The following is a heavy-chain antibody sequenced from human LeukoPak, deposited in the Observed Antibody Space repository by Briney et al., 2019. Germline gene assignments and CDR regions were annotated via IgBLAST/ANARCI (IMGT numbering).Heavy chain of an antibody. J-gene: IGHJ4*02. V-gene: IGHV4-39*07. Sequence: SETLSLTCTVSGGSISSSSYYWGWIRQPPGKGLEWIGSIYYSGSTYYNPSLKSRVTISVDTSKNQFSLKLSSVTAADTAVYYCARVFLYGGNSENWGQGTLVTVSS. CDR2: IYYSGST. D-gene: IGHD4-23*01. CDR1: GGSISSSSYY. CDR3: ARVFLYGGNSEN.